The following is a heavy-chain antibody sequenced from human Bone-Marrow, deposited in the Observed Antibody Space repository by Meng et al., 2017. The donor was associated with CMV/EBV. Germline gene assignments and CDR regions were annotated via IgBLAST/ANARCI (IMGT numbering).Heavy chain of an antibody. D-gene: IGHD2-8*01. CDR3: GGTDGRGMDV. CDR1: GGTFSSYS. CDR2: IIPIFGAA. J-gene: IGHJ6*02. Sequence: SVKVSCKASGGTFSSYSITWVRQAPGQGLEWMGGIIPIFGAATYAQKFQGRVTITADESTTTAYMELSSLRSDDTAVYYCGGTDGRGMDVWGQGTTVTVSS. V-gene: IGHV1-69*13.